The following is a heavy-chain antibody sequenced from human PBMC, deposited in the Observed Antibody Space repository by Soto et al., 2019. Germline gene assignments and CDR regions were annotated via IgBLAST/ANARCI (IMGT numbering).Heavy chain of an antibody. V-gene: IGHV1-2*04. Sequence: ASVKVSCKASGYTFTGYYMHWVRQAPGQGLEWMGWINPNSGGTNYAQKFQGWVTMTRDTSISTAYMELSRLRSDDTAVYYCARDLTRNSPAYYYYYGMDVWGQGTTVTVSS. CDR1: GYTFTGYY. CDR3: ARDLTRNSPAYYYYYGMDV. CDR2: INPNSGGT. D-gene: IGHD2-15*01. J-gene: IGHJ6*02.